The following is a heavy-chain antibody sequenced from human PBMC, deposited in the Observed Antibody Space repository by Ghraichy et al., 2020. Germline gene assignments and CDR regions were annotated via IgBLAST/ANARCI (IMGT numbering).Heavy chain of an antibody. CDR2: IKAGNGDT. D-gene: IGHD3-22*01. Sequence: VGGIKAGNGDTKYSQKFQGRVTITRDTSASTAYMELSSLRSEDTAVYYCARQSYDSSGTFDYWGQGTLVTVSS. CDR3: ARQSYDSSGTFDY. J-gene: IGHJ4*02. V-gene: IGHV1-3*01.